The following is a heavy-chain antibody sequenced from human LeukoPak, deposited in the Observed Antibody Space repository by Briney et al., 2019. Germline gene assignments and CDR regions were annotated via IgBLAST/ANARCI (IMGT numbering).Heavy chain of an antibody. D-gene: IGHD5-12*01. V-gene: IGHV3-21*01. J-gene: IGHJ4*02. CDR2: IGTDGYS. CDR3: ASDSGYDTFDY. Sequence: GGSLRLSCAASGFTFSTYEMNWVRQAPGKGLEWVSSIGTDGYSYSAVSVKGRFTISRDNAKNSLYLQMNSLRAEDTAVYYCASDSGYDTFDYWGQGTLVTVSS. CDR1: GFTFSTYE.